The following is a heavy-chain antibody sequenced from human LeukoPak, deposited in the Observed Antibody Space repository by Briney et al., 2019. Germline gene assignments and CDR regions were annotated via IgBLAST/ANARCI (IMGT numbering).Heavy chain of an antibody. V-gene: IGHV4-34*01. Sequence: PSETLSLTCAVYGGSFSGYYWSWIRQPPGKGLEWIGEINHSGSTNYNPSLKSRVTISVDTSKNQFSLKLSSVTAADTAVYYCARGPAHYGDYANHYGMDVWGQGTTVTVSS. CDR2: INHSGST. J-gene: IGHJ6*02. D-gene: IGHD4-17*01. CDR1: GGSFSGYY. CDR3: ARGPAHYGDYANHYGMDV.